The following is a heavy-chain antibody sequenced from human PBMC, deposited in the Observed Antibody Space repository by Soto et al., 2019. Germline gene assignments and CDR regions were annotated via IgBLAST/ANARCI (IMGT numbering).Heavy chain of an antibody. V-gene: IGHV3-7*01. CDR3: ARCYRGPVTGEVPLIDY. J-gene: IGHJ4*02. D-gene: IGHD6-19*01. Sequence: GGSLRLSCAASGFTFSSYWMSWVRQAPGKGLEWVANIKQDGSEKYYVDSVKGRFTISRDNAKNSLYLQMNRLRAEDTAVYYCARCYRGPVTGEVPLIDYWGQGTLGTGSS. CDR2: IKQDGSEK. CDR1: GFTFSSYW.